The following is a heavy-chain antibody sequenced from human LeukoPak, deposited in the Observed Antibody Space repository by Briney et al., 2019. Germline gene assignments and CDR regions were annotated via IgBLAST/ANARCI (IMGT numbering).Heavy chain of an antibody. CDR2: MYHSGST. Sequence: SETLSLTCTVSGGSISSYYWSWIGQPPGKGLEWIGYMYHSGSTYYNPSLESRVTISVDRSKNQFSLKLSSVTAADTAVYYCARIQLWPYYYFDYWGQGTLVTVSS. CDR3: ARIQLWPYYYFDY. J-gene: IGHJ4*02. D-gene: IGHD5-18*01. V-gene: IGHV4-59*12. CDR1: GGSISSYY.